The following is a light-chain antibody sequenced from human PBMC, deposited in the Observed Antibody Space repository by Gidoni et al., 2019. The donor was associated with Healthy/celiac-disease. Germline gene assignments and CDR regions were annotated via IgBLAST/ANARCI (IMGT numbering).Light chain of an antibody. CDR3: QQYNNWPLT. CDR2: GAS. CDR1: QSVSSN. Sequence: EIVMTQSPATLSVSPGERATLSSRASQSVSSNLAWYQQKPGQAPRLLIYGASTRATGIPARFSGSGSGTDFTLTISSLQSEDFAVYYCQQYNNWPLTFGPGTKVDIK. J-gene: IGKJ3*01. V-gene: IGKV3-15*01.